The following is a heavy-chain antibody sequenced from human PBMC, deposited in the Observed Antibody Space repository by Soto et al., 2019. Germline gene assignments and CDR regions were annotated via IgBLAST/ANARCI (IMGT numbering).Heavy chain of an antibody. CDR2: INHSGST. Sequence: SETLSLTCAVYGGSFSGYYWSWIRQPPGKGLEWIGEINHSGSTNYNPSLKSRVTISVDTSKNQFSLKLSSVTAADTAVYYCAREGYSSSWSTNSYYYYGMDVWGQGTTVTVSS. V-gene: IGHV4-34*01. CDR1: GGSFSGYY. J-gene: IGHJ6*02. D-gene: IGHD6-13*01. CDR3: AREGYSSSWSTNSYYYYGMDV.